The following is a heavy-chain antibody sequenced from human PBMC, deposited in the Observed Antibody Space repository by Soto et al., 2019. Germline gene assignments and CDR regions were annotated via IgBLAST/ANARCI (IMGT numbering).Heavy chain of an antibody. CDR3: ARGGRDYYFDY. CDR1: GFTFSSYA. CDR2: ISSNGGST. Sequence: GGSLRLSCAASGFTFSSYAMHWVRQAPGKGLEYVSAISSNGGSTYYANSVKGRFTISRDNSKNTLYLQMGSLRAEDMAVYYCARGGRDYYFDYWGQGTLVTVSS. J-gene: IGHJ4*02. V-gene: IGHV3-64*01. D-gene: IGHD2-21*02.